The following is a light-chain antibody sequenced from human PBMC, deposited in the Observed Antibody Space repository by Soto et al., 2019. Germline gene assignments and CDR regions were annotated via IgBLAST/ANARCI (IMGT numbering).Light chain of an antibody. Sequence: SYELTQPPSVSVSPGQTASITCSGDKLGDKYACWYQQKPGQSPVLVIYQDSKRPSGIPEQFSGSNSGNTATLTISGTQAMDEADYYCQAWDSSTRVFGGGTKLTVL. V-gene: IGLV3-1*01. CDR3: QAWDSSTRV. CDR1: KLGDKY. J-gene: IGLJ2*01. CDR2: QDS.